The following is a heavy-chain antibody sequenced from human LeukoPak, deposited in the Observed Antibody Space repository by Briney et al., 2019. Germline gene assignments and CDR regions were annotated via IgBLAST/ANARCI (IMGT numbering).Heavy chain of an antibody. D-gene: IGHD3-10*01. CDR2: IYPGDSDT. CDR1: GYSFTSYW. J-gene: IGHJ4*02. Sequence: GESLKISCKGSGYSFTSYWIGWVRQMPGKGLEGMGIIYPGDSDTRYSASFQGQITIAADKYISTAYLQWSSLKASDTAMYYCARHYYGSGSYEDYWGQGTLVTVSS. V-gene: IGHV5-51*01. CDR3: ARHYYGSGSYEDY.